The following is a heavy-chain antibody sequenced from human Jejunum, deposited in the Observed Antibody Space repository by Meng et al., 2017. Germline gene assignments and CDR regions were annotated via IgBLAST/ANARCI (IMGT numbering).Heavy chain of an antibody. CDR2: MRTDLNQI. CDR3: AKDGTDVGDTADT. D-gene: IGHD2-21*01. V-gene: IGHV3-21*01. CDR1: GFTFNRYT. J-gene: IGHJ5*02. Sequence: GESLKISCLASGFTFNRYTMSWVRQAPGKELEWVASMRTDLNQIFDADFAKGRVTISRDNAEKSLFRQINSLRAEDTAVYFCAKDGTDVGDTADTWGQG.